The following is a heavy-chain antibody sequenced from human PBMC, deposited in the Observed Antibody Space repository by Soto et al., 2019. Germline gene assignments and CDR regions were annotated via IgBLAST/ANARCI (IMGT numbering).Heavy chain of an antibody. CDR1: GYTFTSYD. CDR2: MNPNSGNT. CDR3: ARAGMVRGVKYNWFDP. J-gene: IGHJ5*02. V-gene: IGHV1-8*01. Sequence: QVQLVQSGAEVKKPGASVKVSCKASGYTFTSYDINWVRQATGQGLEWMGWMNPNSGNTGYAQKFQGRVTMTRNTSISTAYRELGSLRSEDTAVYYCARAGMVRGVKYNWFDPWGQGTLVTVSS. D-gene: IGHD3-10*01.